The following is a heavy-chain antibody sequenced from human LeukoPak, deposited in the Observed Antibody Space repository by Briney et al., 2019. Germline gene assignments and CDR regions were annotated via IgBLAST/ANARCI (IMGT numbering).Heavy chain of an antibody. CDR2: INSDGSST. CDR3: ARDFIFGWFDP. V-gene: IGHV3-74*01. CDR1: GFTFSSYW. J-gene: IGHJ5*02. Sequence: GGSLRLSCAASGFTFSSYWMHWVRQAPGKGLVWVSRINSDGSSTSYADSVKGRFTISRDNAKNTLYLQMNSLRAEDTAAYYCARDFIFGWFDPWGQGTLVTVSS. D-gene: IGHD3-3*02.